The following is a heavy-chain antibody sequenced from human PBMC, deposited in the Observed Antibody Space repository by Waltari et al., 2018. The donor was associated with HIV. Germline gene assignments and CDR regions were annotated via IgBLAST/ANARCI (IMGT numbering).Heavy chain of an antibody. CDR2: IYHSGST. CDR1: GGSISRGGYS. V-gene: IGHV4-30-2*01. Sequence: QLQLQESGSGLVKPSQTLSLTCAVSGGSISRGGYSWSWIRQPPGKGLEWIGSIYHSGSTYYNPSLKSRVTISVDRSKNQFSLKLSSVTAADTAVYYCARGGWSGYYLSYYFDYWGQGTLVTVSS. D-gene: IGHD3-3*01. J-gene: IGHJ4*02. CDR3: ARGGWSGYYLSYYFDY.